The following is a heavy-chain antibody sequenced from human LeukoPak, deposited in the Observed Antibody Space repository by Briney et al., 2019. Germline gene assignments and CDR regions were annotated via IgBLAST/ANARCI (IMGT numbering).Heavy chain of an antibody. Sequence: GGSLRLSCSASGFTFSSYAMHWVRQAPGKGLEYVSSITSNGGSTYYADSVKGRFTISRDNAKNSLYLQMNSLRDEDTAVYYCARDPRYSAGYGSGVYRADGFDIWGQGTMVTVSS. J-gene: IGHJ3*02. CDR3: ARDPRYSAGYGSGVYRADGFDI. CDR2: ITSNGGST. CDR1: GFTFSSYA. V-gene: IGHV3-64*04. D-gene: IGHD3-10*01.